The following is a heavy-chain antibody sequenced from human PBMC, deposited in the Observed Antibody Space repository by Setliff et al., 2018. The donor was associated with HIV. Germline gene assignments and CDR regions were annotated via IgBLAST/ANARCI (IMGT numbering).Heavy chain of an antibody. CDR3: AGTYSSSWYSSHLWVDY. Sequence: SETLSLTCTVSGGSISSYYWSWIRQPPGKGLEWIGHIYIGSTNYNPSLKSRVTISADTSKNQFSLKLSSVTAADTAVYYCAGTYSSSWYSSHLWVDYWGQGTLVTVSS. V-gene: IGHV4-4*08. CDR1: GGSISSYY. J-gene: IGHJ4*02. CDR2: IYIGST. D-gene: IGHD6-13*01.